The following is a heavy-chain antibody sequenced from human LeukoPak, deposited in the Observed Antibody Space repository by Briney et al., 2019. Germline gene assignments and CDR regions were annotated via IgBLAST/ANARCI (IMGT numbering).Heavy chain of an antibody. CDR3: AKDPQGYSYAEAPDY. V-gene: IGHV3-48*01. CDR1: GFTVSSNS. J-gene: IGHJ4*02. CDR2: ISSSSSTI. D-gene: IGHD5-18*01. Sequence: GGSLRLSCTVSGFTVSSNSMSWVRQAPGKGLEWVSYISSSSSTIYYADSVKGRFTISRDNAKNSLYLQMNSLRAEDTAVYYCAKDPQGYSYAEAPDYWGQGTLVTVSS.